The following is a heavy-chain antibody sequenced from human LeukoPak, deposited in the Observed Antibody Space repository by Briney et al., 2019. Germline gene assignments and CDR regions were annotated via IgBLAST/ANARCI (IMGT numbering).Heavy chain of an antibody. D-gene: IGHD1-26*01. CDR3: AKSMGRGFGATGGNDAFDI. CDR2: ISGSGGST. CDR1: GFTFSSYA. Sequence: GGSLRLSCAASGFTFSSYAMSWVRQAPGKGLEWVSAISGSGGSTYYADSVKGRFTISRDNSKNTLYLQMNSQRAEDTAVYYCAKSMGRGFGATGGNDAFDIWGQGTMVTVSS. V-gene: IGHV3-23*01. J-gene: IGHJ3*02.